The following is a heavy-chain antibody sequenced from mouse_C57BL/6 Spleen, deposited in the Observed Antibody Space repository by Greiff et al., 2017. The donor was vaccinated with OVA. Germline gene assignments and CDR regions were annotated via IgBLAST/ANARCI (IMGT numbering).Heavy chain of an antibody. CDR2: INPNNGGT. D-gene: IGHD4-1*01. Sequence: EVQLQQSGPELVKPGASVKISCKASGYTFTDYYMNWVKQSHGKSLEWIGDINPNNGGTSYNQKFKGKATLTVDKSSSTAYMELRSLTSEDSAVEYCAGTGSYFDYWGQGTTLTVSS. CDR3: AGTGSYFDY. CDR1: GYTFTDYY. J-gene: IGHJ2*01. V-gene: IGHV1-26*01.